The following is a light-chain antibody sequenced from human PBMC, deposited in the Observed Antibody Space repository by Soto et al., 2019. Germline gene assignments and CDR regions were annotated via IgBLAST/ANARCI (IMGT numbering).Light chain of an antibody. Sequence: QSALTQPASVSGSPGQSITISCTGTSSDIGSNNYVSWFQQRPGIAPTLIIYEVSNRPSGVSTHFSGSKSGNTASLTISGLLPEDEAEYYCSSYTTTTRLFGGGTKLTVL. V-gene: IGLV2-14*01. CDR1: SSDIGSNNY. J-gene: IGLJ3*02. CDR3: SSYTTTTRL. CDR2: EVS.